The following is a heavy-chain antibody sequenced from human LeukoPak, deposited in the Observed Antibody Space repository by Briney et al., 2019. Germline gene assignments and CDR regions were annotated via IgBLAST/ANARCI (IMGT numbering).Heavy chain of an antibody. D-gene: IGHD1/OR15-1a*01. J-gene: IGHJ6*04. Sequence: ASVKVSCKASGYTFTSYAISWVRQAPGQGLEWMGWISAYNGNTNYAQKLQGRVTMTTDTSTSTAYMELRSLRSDDTAVYYCAIAATRDNYYYYGMDVWGKGTTVTVSS. CDR2: ISAYNGNT. V-gene: IGHV1-18*04. CDR1: GYTFTSYA. CDR3: AIAATRDNYYYYGMDV.